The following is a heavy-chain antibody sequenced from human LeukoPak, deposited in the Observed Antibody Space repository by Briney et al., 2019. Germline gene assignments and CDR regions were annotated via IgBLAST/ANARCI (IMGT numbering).Heavy chain of an antibody. Sequence: GGSLRLSCAASGFTFSNYWMSWVRQAPGKGLEWVADIKKDGSKTYYVDSVKGRFTISRDNAKNSLYLQMNSLRAEDTAVYYCARTGYGYNYFDYWGQGTLVTVSS. D-gene: IGHD3-16*01. CDR3: ARTGYGYNYFDY. CDR2: IKKDGSKT. V-gene: IGHV3-7*01. CDR1: GFTFSNYW. J-gene: IGHJ4*02.